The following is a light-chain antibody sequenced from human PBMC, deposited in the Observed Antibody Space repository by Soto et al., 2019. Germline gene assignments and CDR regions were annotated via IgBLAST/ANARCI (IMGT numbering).Light chain of an antibody. CDR2: GAS. Sequence: EIVLTQSPGTLSLSPGERATLSCRASQSVSNNYLAWYQQKPGQAPRLLIYGASSRASGIPDRFSGGGSGTDFILTISRLEPEDFAVYYCQHYGSSPPWTFGRGTKVDIK. J-gene: IGKJ1*01. CDR1: QSVSNNY. V-gene: IGKV3-20*01. CDR3: QHYGSSPPWT.